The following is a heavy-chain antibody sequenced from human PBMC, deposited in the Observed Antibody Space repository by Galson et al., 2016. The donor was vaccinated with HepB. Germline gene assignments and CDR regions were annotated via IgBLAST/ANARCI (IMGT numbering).Heavy chain of an antibody. J-gene: IGHJ6*02. CDR1: GYTLAELS. CDR3: ARGGVMVRGVIDYDCFGLDV. D-gene: IGHD3-10*01. CDR2: YNPEDGET. V-gene: IGHV1-24*01. Sequence: SVKVSCKVSGYTLAELSIHWVRQAPGKGLEWMGGYNPEDGETIYAQKFQGRVILTEDKPADTAYMYLSSLRSEDTAVYYCARGGVMVRGVIDYDCFGLDVWGQGTTVTVSS.